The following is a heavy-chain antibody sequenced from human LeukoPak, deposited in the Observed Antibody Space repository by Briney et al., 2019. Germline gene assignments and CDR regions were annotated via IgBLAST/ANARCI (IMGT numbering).Heavy chain of an antibody. Sequence: GGSLRLSCAASGFTFSSYWMSWVRQAPGKGLEWVSSINWSGGSSGYADSVKGRFTISRDNAENSLYLQVNSLRAEDTALYYCARDGTTAAQTNYFDSWGQGTLVTVSS. CDR1: GFTFSSYW. D-gene: IGHD2-2*01. J-gene: IGHJ4*02. V-gene: IGHV3-20*04. CDR2: INWSGGSS. CDR3: ARDGTTAAQTNYFDS.